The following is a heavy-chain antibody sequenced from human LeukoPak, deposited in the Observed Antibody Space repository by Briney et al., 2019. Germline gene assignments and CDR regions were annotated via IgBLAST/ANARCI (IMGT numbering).Heavy chain of an antibody. V-gene: IGHV4-39*01. Sequence: SETLSLTCTVSGGSISSSSYYWGWIRQPPGKGLEWIGGIYYSGSTYYNPSLKSRVTISVDTSKNQFSLKLSSVTAADTAVYYCARLGIPGYSSGWTNLDYWGQGTLVTVSS. J-gene: IGHJ4*02. CDR2: IYYSGST. D-gene: IGHD6-19*01. CDR1: GGSISSSSYY. CDR3: ARLGIPGYSSGWTNLDY.